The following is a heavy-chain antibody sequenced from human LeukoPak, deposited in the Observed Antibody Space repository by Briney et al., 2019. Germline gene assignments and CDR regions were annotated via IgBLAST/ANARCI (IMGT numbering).Heavy chain of an antibody. D-gene: IGHD1-26*01. CDR3: ARVLSGYVDY. CDR2: ISGSSSYI. V-gene: IGHV3-21*01. J-gene: IGHJ4*02. Sequence: GGSLRLSCAASGFTFSSYSMNWVRQAPGKGLEWVSSISGSSSYIYYADSVKGRFTISRDNAKNSLYLQMNSLRAEDTAVYYCARVLSGYVDYWGQGTLVTVSS. CDR1: GFTFSSYS.